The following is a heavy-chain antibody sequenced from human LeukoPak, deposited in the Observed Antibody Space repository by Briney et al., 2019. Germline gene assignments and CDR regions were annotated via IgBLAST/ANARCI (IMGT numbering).Heavy chain of an antibody. V-gene: IGHV4-4*07. Sequence: SETLSLTCTVSGGSISSYYWSWIRQPAGKGLEWIGRIYTSGSTNYNPSLKSRVTISVDTSKNQFSLKLSSVTAADTAVYYCAREGLYSGSYFIDYWGQGTLVTVSS. D-gene: IGHD1-26*01. CDR3: AREGLYSGSYFIDY. CDR1: GGSISSYY. J-gene: IGHJ4*02. CDR2: IYTSGST.